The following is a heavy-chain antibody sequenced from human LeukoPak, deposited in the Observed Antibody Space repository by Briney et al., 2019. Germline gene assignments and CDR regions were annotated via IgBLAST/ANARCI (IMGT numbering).Heavy chain of an antibody. V-gene: IGHV5-51*01. CDR1: GYSFTSYW. D-gene: IGHD6-13*01. Sequence: GESLKISCKGSGYSFTSYWIGWVRQMPGKGLEWMGIIYPGVSDTRYSPSFQGQVTISADKSISTAYLQWSSLKASDTAMYYCARLPIAAAGTLTWFDPWGQGTLVTVSS. CDR3: ARLPIAAAGTLTWFDP. J-gene: IGHJ5*02. CDR2: IYPGVSDT.